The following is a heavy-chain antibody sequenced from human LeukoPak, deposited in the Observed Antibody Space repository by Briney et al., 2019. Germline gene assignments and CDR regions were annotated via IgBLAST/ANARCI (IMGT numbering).Heavy chain of an antibody. Sequence: GGSLRLSCAASGFTFSSYGMNWVRQAPGKGLEWVSSISNSSDYIYYADSVKGRFTISRDNAKNSLYLQMKSLRAEDTAVYYCARGKTSQNIVTRKTYNWFDPWGQGTLVTVSS. D-gene: IGHD2/OR15-2a*01. CDR3: ARGKTSQNIVTRKTYNWFDP. CDR1: GFTFSSYG. J-gene: IGHJ5*02. CDR2: ISNSSDYI. V-gene: IGHV3-21*01.